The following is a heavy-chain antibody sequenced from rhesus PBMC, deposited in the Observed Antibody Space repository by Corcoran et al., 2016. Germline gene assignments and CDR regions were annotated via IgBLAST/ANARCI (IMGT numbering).Heavy chain of an antibody. D-gene: IGHD6-25*01. CDR1: GYSISSGYY. CDR3: AREGAAGYFFDY. Sequence: QVQLQESGPGLVKPSETLSLTCAVSGYSISSGYYWGWIRQPPGKGLEYIGYIGGSSGSPYYNPSLKSRVTSSKDTSKNQFSLNLTSVTAADTAVYYCAREGAAGYFFDYWGQGVLVTVSS. J-gene: IGHJ4*01. V-gene: IGHV4-99*02. CDR2: IGGSSGSP.